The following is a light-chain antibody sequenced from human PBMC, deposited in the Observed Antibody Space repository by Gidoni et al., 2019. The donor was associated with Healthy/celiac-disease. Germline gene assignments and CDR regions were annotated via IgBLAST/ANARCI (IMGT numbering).Light chain of an antibody. Sequence: AIQLTQSPSSLSASVGDRVTITCRASQGISSALAWYQQKPGKAPKLLIYDASSLESGVPSRFSGSGSGTDFTLTISSLQPEDFATYYCQQFNSYPLFTFXPXTKVDIK. V-gene: IGKV1-13*02. CDR1: QGISSA. CDR2: DAS. J-gene: IGKJ3*01. CDR3: QQFNSYPLFT.